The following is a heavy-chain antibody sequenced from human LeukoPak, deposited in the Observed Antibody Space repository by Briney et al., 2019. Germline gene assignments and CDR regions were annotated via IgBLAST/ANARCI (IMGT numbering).Heavy chain of an antibody. D-gene: IGHD1-26*01. CDR1: GASISSSSYY. CDR3: ARSFRGAKGWFFDY. J-gene: IGHJ4*02. Sequence: SETLSLTCTVSGASISSSSYYLGWLRQPPGKGLEWLGSIYYSGSTYYNPSLKSRVTISVDTSKNQFSLKLSSVTAADTAVYYCARSFRGAKGWFFDYWGQGTLVTVSS. CDR2: IYYSGST. V-gene: IGHV4-39*01.